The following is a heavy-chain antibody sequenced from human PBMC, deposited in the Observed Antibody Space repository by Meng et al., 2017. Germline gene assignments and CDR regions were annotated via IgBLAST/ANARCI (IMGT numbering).Heavy chain of an antibody. CDR3: ARENPDSYNWFAP. V-gene: IGHV4-38-2*02. J-gene: IGHJ5*01. D-gene: IGHD3-22*01. CDR1: GYSISSGYY. CDR2: IYHSGST. Sequence: SETLSLTCAVSGYSISSGYYWGWIRQPPGKGLEWIGSIYHSGSTYYNPSLKSRVTISVDTSKNQFPLKLRSVTAADTAVYYCARENPDSYNWFAPWGQGNQV.